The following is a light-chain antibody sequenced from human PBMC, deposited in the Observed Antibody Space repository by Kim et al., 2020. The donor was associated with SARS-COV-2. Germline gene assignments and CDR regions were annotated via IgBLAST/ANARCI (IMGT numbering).Light chain of an antibody. Sequence: DIQMTQSPSSLSASVGDRVTITCQATQVIRKFLNWYQQRPGKAPKLLIYDVSNLQTGVPSRFSGSGYGTKFTLTISSLQPEDFATYYCQQNDDFPITFGQGTRLEIK. CDR2: DVS. J-gene: IGKJ5*01. CDR1: QVIRKF. V-gene: IGKV1-33*01. CDR3: QQNDDFPIT.